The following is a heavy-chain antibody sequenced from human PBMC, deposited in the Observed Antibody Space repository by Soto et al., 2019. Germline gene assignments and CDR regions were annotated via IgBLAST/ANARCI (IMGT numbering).Heavy chain of an antibody. CDR2: ISSTVNTI. CDR1: GFTFSDYS. Sequence: QVQLVESGGGLVKPGGSLRLSCAASGFTFSDYSMNWIRQAPGKGLEWISYISSTVNTIYYADSVKGRFTISRDTANNSLHLQMSSLRADDTAVYYCARGSIGFLKGGWFDPWGQGTLVTVSS. CDR3: ARGSIGFLKGGWFDP. D-gene: IGHD6-25*01. V-gene: IGHV3-11*01. J-gene: IGHJ5*02.